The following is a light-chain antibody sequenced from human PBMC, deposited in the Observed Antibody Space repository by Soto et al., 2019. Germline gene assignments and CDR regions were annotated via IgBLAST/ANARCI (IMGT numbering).Light chain of an antibody. CDR1: QSVSSN. J-gene: IGKJ3*01. Sequence: EIVMTQSPATLSVSPGERATLSCRASQSVSSNLAWYQQKPGQAPRLLIYGASTRATGIPARFSGSGSGTEFTLTNSSLQSEDFAVYYCQQYNNWPPFTFGHGTKVDIK. CDR3: QQYNNWPPFT. V-gene: IGKV3-15*01. CDR2: GAS.